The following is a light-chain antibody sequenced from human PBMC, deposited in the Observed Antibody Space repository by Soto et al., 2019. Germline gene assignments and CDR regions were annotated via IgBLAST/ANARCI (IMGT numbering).Light chain of an antibody. CDR1: QSVTSNY. CDR2: AAS. Sequence: EVVLTQSPGTVSLSPGERATLSCRASQSVTSNYLAWYQQKPGQAPRLLLYAASSRATGIPDRFSGSGSGTDFTLSISRLEPEDFAVYYCHQYGSSITWTFGQGTKVESK. J-gene: IGKJ1*01. CDR3: HQYGSSITWT. V-gene: IGKV3-20*01.